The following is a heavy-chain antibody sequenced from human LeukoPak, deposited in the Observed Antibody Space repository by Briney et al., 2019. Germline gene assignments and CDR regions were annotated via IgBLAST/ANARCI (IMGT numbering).Heavy chain of an antibody. J-gene: IGHJ6*02. CDR2: INSDGSAT. CDR1: GFTFSSYW. CDR3: TRDHGLDV. Sequence: GGSLRLSCAASGFTFSSYWMSWVRQAPGKGLMWVSQINSDGSATSCADPVKGRCTISRDNAKNMLYLEMNSLRVEDTAVYFCTRDHGLDVWGQGTTVTVSS. V-gene: IGHV3-74*01.